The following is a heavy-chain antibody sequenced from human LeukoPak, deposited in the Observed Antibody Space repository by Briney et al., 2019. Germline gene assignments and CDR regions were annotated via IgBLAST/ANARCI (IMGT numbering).Heavy chain of an antibody. CDR3: AKDSGGYSYGYVYFDC. J-gene: IGHJ4*02. CDR1: GFTFSSYG. V-gene: IGHV3-33*06. Sequence: PGGSLRLSCAASGFTFSSYGMHWVRQAPGKGLEWVAVIWYDGSNKYYADSVKGRFTISRDNSKNTLYLQMNSLRAEDTAVYYCAKDSGGYSYGYVYFDCWGQGTLVTVS. CDR2: IWYDGSNK. D-gene: IGHD5-18*01.